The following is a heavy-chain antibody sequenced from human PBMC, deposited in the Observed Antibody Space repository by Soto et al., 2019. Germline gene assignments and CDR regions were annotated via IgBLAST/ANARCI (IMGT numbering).Heavy chain of an antibody. CDR1: GGTVSSYT. Sequence: SVKVSCKASGGTVSSYTISWVRQAPGQGLEWMGRIIPILGIAKYAQKFQGRVTITADKSTSTAYMELSSLRSEDTAVYYRERGLHYDSVSLDDYWGQGTLVTGSS. V-gene: IGHV1-69*02. D-gene: IGHD3-22*01. CDR3: ERGLHYDSVSLDDY. J-gene: IGHJ4*02. CDR2: IIPILGIA.